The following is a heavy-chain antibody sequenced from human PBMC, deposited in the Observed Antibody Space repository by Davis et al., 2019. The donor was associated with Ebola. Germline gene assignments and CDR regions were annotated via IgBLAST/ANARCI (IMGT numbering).Heavy chain of an antibody. J-gene: IGHJ4*02. CDR1: GFTFGNYW. CDR3: ARALDY. V-gene: IGHV3-7*03. CDR2: IKEDGSEK. Sequence: GESLKISCAASGFTFGNYWMDWVRQAPGKGLEWVANIKEDGSEKYFVDSVKGRFTISRDNAKKSLYLVLNNVRAEDTAIYYCARALDYWGQGTPVTVSS.